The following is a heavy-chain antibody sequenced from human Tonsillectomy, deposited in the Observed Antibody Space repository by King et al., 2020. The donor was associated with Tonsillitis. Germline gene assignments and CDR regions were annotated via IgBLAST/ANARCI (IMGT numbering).Heavy chain of an antibody. CDR3: AAGYVHSFDFSFYFYFYIDV. CDR1: GGTFTRFG. J-gene: IGHJ6*03. CDR2: IIPIFGTT. V-gene: IGHV1-69*06. D-gene: IGHD3-9*01. Sequence: QLVQSGAEVKRPGSSVKVSCKASGGTFTRFGFSWVRQAPGQGLEWMGGIIPIFGTTYFTQKFQGRVTLTADTSTSTVYMELSGLRSDDTALYYCAAGYVHSFDFSFYFYFYIDVWGEGATVTVSS.